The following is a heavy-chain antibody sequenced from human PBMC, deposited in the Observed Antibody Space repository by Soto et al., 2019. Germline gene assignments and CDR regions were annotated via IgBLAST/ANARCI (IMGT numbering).Heavy chain of an antibody. Sequence: GPEVKNPGASVKVSCKASGYTFSSYGMSWVRQAPGQGPEWMGWISAYIGNTNYAKKFQGRVTMTRDTSTNTGYMELRSLRSDDTAVYYCARDIYNSSGYYYPYYFEYWGQGTLVTVAS. D-gene: IGHD3-22*01. V-gene: IGHV1-18*01. CDR1: GYTFSSYG. CDR3: ARDIYNSSGYYYPYYFEY. CDR2: ISAYIGNT. J-gene: IGHJ4*02.